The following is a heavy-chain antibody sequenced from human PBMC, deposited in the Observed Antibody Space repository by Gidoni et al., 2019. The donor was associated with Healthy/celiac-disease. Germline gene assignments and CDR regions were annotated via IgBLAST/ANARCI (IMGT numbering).Heavy chain of an antibody. Sequence: EVQLVESGGGLVKPGGSLRLPCAASGFTFSSYSLNWVRQAPGKGLEWVSSISSSSSYIYYADSVKGRFTISRDNAKNSLYLQMNSLRAEDTAVYYCARDVRKYQLLRYYYYYGMDVWGQGTTVTVSS. V-gene: IGHV3-21*01. CDR3: ARDVRKYQLLRYYYYYGMDV. CDR2: ISSSSSYI. CDR1: GFTFSSYS. J-gene: IGHJ6*02. D-gene: IGHD2-2*01.